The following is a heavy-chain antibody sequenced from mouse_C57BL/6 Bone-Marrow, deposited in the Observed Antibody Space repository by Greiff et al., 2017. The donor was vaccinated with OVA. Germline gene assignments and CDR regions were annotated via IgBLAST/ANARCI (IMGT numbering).Heavy chain of an antibody. CDR1: GFTFSDYG. J-gene: IGHJ4*01. CDR3: ARPGDYDGVYAMDY. CDR2: ISNLAYSI. D-gene: IGHD2-4*01. V-gene: IGHV5-15*01. Sequence: EVKLMESGGGLVQPGGSLKLSCAASGFTFSDYGMAWVRPAPRKGPAWVAFISNLAYSIYYADPVPGRLTISRENAKNTLYLEMSRLRSEDTAMYYCARPGDYDGVYAMDYWGQGTSVTVSS.